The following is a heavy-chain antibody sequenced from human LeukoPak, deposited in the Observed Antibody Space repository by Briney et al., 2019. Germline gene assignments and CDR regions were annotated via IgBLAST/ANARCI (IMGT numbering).Heavy chain of an antibody. J-gene: IGHJ4*02. CDR2: IYYSGST. V-gene: IGHV4-59*01. CDR3: ARIGTLNSYNWGSGGFDY. CDR1: GGSISSYY. D-gene: IGHD7-27*01. Sequence: NPSETLSLTCTVSGGSISSYYWSWIRQPPGKGLEWIGYIYYSGSTNYNPSLKSRVSISVDTSKNQFSLKLSSVTAADTAVYYCARIGTLNSYNWGSGGFDYWGQGTLVTVSS.